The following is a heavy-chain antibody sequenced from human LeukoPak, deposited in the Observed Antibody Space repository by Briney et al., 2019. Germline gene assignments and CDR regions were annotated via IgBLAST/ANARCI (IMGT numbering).Heavy chain of an antibody. CDR2: INSDGITT. CDR3: AVAYYYGSGDAFDI. V-gene: IGHV3-74*01. J-gene: IGHJ3*02. D-gene: IGHD3-10*01. CDR1: GFTFSSYW. Sequence: GGSLRLSCAASGFTFSSYWMHWVRQAPGKGLVWVSRINSDGITTRYADSVKGRFTISRDNAKNTLYLQMNSLRAEDTAVYYCAVAYYYGSGDAFDIWGQGTKVTVSS.